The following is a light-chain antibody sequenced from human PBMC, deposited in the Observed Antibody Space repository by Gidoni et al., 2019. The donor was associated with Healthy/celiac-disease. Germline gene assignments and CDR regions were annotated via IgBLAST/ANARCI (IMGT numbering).Light chain of an antibody. J-gene: IGKJ4*01. Sequence: IVMTQSPATLSVSPGERATLSCRVRQRVSRNLAWYQQKPGQAPRLFIYGASTRATGSPPRFSGSGSGTEFTRTISSLQSEEFAVYYCQQYNNWPSLTFGGGTKVEIK. CDR3: QQYNNWPSLT. V-gene: IGKV3-15*01. CDR2: GAS. CDR1: QRVSRN.